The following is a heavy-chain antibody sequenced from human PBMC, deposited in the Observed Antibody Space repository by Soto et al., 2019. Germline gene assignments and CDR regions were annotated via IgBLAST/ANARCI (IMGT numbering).Heavy chain of an antibody. Sequence: PGGSLRLSCAASGFTVSSNYMSWVRQAPGKGLEWVSVIYSGGSTYYADSVKGRFTISRDNSKNTLYLQMNSLRAEDTAVYYCASLPQEGVRRADYWGQGTLVTVSS. CDR1: GFTVSSNY. D-gene: IGHD3-10*01. J-gene: IGHJ4*02. V-gene: IGHV3-53*01. CDR3: ASLPQEGVRRADY. CDR2: IYSGGST.